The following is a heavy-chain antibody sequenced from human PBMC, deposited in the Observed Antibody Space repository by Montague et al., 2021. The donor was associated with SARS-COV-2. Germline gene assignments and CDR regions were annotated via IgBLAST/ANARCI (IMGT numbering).Heavy chain of an antibody. CDR1: GFTFSSYG. Sequence: RLSCAASGFTFSSYGMHWVRQAPGKGLEWVAVIWYDGSNNYYADSVKGRFTISRDNSKNTLYLQMNSLRAEDTAVYYCAREGIVGATSGMDVWGQGTTVTVSS. D-gene: IGHD1-26*01. V-gene: IGHV3-33*01. CDR3: AREGIVGATSGMDV. J-gene: IGHJ6*02. CDR2: IWYDGSNN.